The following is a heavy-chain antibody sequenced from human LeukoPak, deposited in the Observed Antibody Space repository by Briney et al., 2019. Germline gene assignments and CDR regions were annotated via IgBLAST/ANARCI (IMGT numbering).Heavy chain of an antibody. CDR2: INSDGSST. Sequence: GGSLRLSCAASGFTFSSYWMHWVRQAPGKGLVWVSRINSDGSSTRYADSVKGRFTISRDNAKNTLYLQMNSLRAEDTAVYYCVRGVGGDSRFDPWGQGTLVTVSS. D-gene: IGHD1-26*01. V-gene: IGHV3-74*01. J-gene: IGHJ5*02. CDR3: VRGVGGDSRFDP. CDR1: GFTFSSYW.